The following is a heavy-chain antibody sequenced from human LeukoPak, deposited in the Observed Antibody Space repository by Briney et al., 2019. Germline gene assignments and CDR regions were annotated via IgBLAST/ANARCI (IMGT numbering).Heavy chain of an antibody. CDR2: VYYTGRT. J-gene: IGHJ3*02. V-gene: IGHV4-39*01. D-gene: IGHD3-16*01. CDR3: ATTPHYEGGGFDI. CDR1: ADSISTSNYY. Sequence: SETLSLTCTVSADSISTSNYYWGCIRQPPGKRLEWIGSVYYTGRTYDNPSLKSRVTISVDTSKNQFSLKLNSVTAADTAVYYCATTPHYEGGGFDIWDQGAMVTVSS.